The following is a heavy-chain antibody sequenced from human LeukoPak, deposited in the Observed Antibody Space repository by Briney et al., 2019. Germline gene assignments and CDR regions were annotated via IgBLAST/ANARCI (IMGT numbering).Heavy chain of an antibody. J-gene: IGHJ4*02. Sequence: PSETLSLTCTVSGGSISSSSYYWGWIRQPPGKGLEWIGSIYYSGSTYYNPSLKSRVTISVDTSKNQFSLKLSSVTAADTAVYYCARTPNSSGWYAYWGQGTLVTVSS. V-gene: IGHV4-39*01. CDR1: GGSISSSSYY. CDR2: IYYSGST. CDR3: ARTPNSSGWYAY. D-gene: IGHD6-19*01.